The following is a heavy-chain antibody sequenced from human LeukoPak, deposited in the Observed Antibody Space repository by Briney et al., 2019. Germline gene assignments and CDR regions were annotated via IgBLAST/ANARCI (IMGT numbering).Heavy chain of an antibody. Sequence: GASVKVSCKASGGTFSSYAISWVRQAPGQGLEWMGGIIPIFGTANYAQKLQGRVTMTTDTSTSTAYMELRSLRSDDTAVYYCARHYGDYDYWGQGTLVTVSS. CDR1: GGTFSSYA. J-gene: IGHJ4*02. CDR3: ARHYGDYDY. D-gene: IGHD4-17*01. CDR2: IIPIFGTA. V-gene: IGHV1-69*05.